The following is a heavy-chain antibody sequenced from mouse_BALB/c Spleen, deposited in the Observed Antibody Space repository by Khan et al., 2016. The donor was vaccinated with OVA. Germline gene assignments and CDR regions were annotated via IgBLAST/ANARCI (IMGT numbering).Heavy chain of an antibody. J-gene: IGHJ3*01. V-gene: IGHV1-4*01. CDR3: TSEGAYYRSDGCFAY. D-gene: IGHD2-14*01. Sequence: VQLQESGAELARPGASVKMSCKASGYTFTTYTIHWVKQRPGQGLEWIGYIIPSTDYTNYNQKFKDKATLTADKSSTTAYMQLRSLTSEDSAVYYVTSEGAYYRSDGCFAYWGQGTLVTVSA. CDR2: IIPSTDYT. CDR1: GYTFTTYT.